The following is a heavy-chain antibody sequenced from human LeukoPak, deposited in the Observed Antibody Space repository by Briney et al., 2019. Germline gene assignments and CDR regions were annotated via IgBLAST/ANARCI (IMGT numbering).Heavy chain of an antibody. J-gene: IGHJ4*02. CDR3: ARGRLVYVELGLRFDY. CDR2: INPNSGGT. CDR1: GYTFTGYY. D-gene: IGHD1-7*01. Sequence: ASVKVSCKASGYTFTGYYMHWVRQAPGQGLEWMGRINPNSGGTNYAQKFQGRVTMTRDTSISTAYMELSRLRSDDTAVYYCARGRLVYVELGLRFDYWGQVTLVTVSS. V-gene: IGHV1-2*06.